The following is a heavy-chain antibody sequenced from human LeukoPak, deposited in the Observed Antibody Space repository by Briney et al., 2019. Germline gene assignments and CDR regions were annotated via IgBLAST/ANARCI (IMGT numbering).Heavy chain of an antibody. D-gene: IGHD5-12*01. CDR1: GGSISSYY. J-gene: IGHJ4*02. CDR2: IYYSGST. V-gene: IGHV4-59*12. Sequence: PSETLSLTCTVSGGSISSYYWSWIRQPPGKGLEWIGYIYYSGSTNYNPSLKSRVTISVDTSKNQFSLKLSSVTAADTAVYYCARAGRAGLLRLPPGPQVYWGQGTLVTVSS. CDR3: ARAGRAGLLRLPPGPQVY.